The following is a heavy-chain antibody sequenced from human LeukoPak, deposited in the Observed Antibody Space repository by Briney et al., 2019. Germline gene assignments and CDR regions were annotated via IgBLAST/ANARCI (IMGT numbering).Heavy chain of an antibody. CDR2: INPNSGGT. CDR1: GYTFTGYY. V-gene: IGHV1-2*06. J-gene: IGHJ4*02. Sequence: ASVKVSCKASGYTFTGYYMHWVRQAPGQGLEWMGRINPNSGGTNYAQKFQGRVTMTRDTSISTAYMELSRLRSDDTAVYYCARGSFYGGKSDYWGQGTLVTVSS. CDR3: ARGSFYGGKSDY. D-gene: IGHD4-23*01.